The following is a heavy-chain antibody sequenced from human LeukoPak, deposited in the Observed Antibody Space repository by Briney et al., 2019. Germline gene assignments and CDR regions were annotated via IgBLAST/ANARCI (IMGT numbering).Heavy chain of an antibody. CDR1: GGSISSYY. CDR3: ARGRSWYSSGWYSSHFDH. Sequence: PSETLSLICSVSGGSISSYYWSWIRQPPGKGLEWIGYISDSGSTNYNPSLKSRVTMSVDTSKNQFSLKLSSVTAADTAVYYCARGRSWYSSGWYSSHFDHWGQGTLVTVSS. D-gene: IGHD6-19*01. J-gene: IGHJ4*02. V-gene: IGHV4-59*12. CDR2: ISDSGST.